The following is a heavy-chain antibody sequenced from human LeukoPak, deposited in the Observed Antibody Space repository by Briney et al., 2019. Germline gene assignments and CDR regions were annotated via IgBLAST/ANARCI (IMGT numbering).Heavy chain of an antibody. Sequence: PSETPSLTCTVSGGSISSYYWSWIRQPPGKGLEWIGYIYYSGSTNYNPTLKSRVTISVDTSKNQFSLRLSSVTAADTAVYYCARPSYDNGGKVGAFDIWGQGTMVTVSS. CDR3: ARPSYDNGGKVGAFDI. CDR2: IYYSGST. J-gene: IGHJ3*02. CDR1: GGSISSYY. V-gene: IGHV4-59*08. D-gene: IGHD4-23*01.